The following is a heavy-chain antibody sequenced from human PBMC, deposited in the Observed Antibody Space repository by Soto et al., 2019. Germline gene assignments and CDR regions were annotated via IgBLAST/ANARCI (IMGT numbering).Heavy chain of an antibody. CDR1: GGSISSGGYY. CDR2: IYYSGST. J-gene: IGHJ5*02. CDR3: ARVGSSWLNWFDP. V-gene: IGHV4-31*03. D-gene: IGHD6-13*01. Sequence: SETLSLTCPVSGGSISSGGYYWSWIRQHPGKGLEWIGYIYYSGSTYYNPSLKSRVTISVDTSKNQFSLKLSSVTAADTAVYYCARVGSSWLNWFDPWGQGTLVTVSS.